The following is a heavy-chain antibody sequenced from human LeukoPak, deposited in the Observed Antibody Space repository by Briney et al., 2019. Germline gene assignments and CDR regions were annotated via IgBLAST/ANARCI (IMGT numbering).Heavy chain of an antibody. CDR2: IYHSGST. CDR1: GYSISSGYY. Sequence: SETLSLTCAVSGYSISSGYYWGWIRQPPGKGLEWIGSIYHSGSTYYNPSLKSRVTISVDTSKNQFSLKLSSVTAADTAVYYCARLGVLVVPAAKTLINWFDPWGQGTLVTVSS. D-gene: IGHD2-2*01. V-gene: IGHV4-38-2*01. J-gene: IGHJ5*02. CDR3: ARLGVLVVPAAKTLINWFDP.